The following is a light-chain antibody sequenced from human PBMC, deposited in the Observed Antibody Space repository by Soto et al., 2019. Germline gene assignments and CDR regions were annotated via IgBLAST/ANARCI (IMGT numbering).Light chain of an antibody. J-gene: IGLJ7*01. V-gene: IGLV1-51*01. CDR1: SSNIGNNY. CDR3: GTWDSSLSAHAV. Sequence: QSVLTQPPSVSAAPGQKVTISCSGSSSNIGNNYVSWYRQLPGTAPKLLIYDNNKRPSGIPDRCSGSKSGTSATLGITGLQTGDEADYYCGTWDSSLSAHAVFGGGTQLTVL. CDR2: DNN.